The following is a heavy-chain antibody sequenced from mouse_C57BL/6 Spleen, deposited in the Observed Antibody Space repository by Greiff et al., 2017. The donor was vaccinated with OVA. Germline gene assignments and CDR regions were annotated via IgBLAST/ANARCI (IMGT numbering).Heavy chain of an antibody. D-gene: IGHD2-2*01. V-gene: IGHV6-3*01. Sequence: EVKLMESGGGLVQPGGSMKLSCVASGFTFSNYWMNRVRQSPEKGLEWVAQIRLKSDNYATHYAESVKGRFTISRDDSKSSVYLQMNNLRAEDTGIYYCTAGYDEGYWGQGTTLTVSS. J-gene: IGHJ2*01. CDR3: TAGYDEGY. CDR1: GFTFSNYW. CDR2: IRLKSDNYAT.